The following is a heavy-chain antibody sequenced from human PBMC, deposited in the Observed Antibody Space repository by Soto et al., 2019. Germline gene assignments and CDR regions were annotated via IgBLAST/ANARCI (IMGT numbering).Heavy chain of an antibody. CDR2: INAGNGNT. D-gene: IGHD2-2*01. J-gene: IGHJ6*02. V-gene: IGHV1-3*01. Sequence: GASVKVSCKASGYTFTSYAMHWARQAPGQRLEWMGWINAGNGNTKYSQKFQGRVTITRDTSASTAYMELSSLRSEDTAVYYCATTAGDIVVVPAAIYYGMDVWGQGTTVTVSS. CDR3: ATTAGDIVVVPAAIYYGMDV. CDR1: GYTFTSYA.